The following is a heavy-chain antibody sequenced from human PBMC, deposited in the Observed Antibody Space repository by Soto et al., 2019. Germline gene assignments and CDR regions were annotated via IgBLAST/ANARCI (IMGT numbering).Heavy chain of an antibody. V-gene: IGHV2-5*01. D-gene: IGHD4-17*01. CDR3: AHRGYGDYPRDNWFDP. CDR1: GFSLKTGGAG. J-gene: IGHJ5*02. Sequence: QITLKESGPTLVKPTQTLTLTCTFSGFSLKTGGAGVGWIRQPPGKALEWLAVIYWNEDKRYSPSLKTRLTITKDTSKIQVVLTMTNMDPVDTATYYCAHRGYGDYPRDNWFDPWGQGTLVIVSS. CDR2: IYWNEDK.